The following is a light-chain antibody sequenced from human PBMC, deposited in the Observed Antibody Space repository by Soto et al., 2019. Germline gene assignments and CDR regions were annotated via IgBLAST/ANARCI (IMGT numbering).Light chain of an antibody. J-gene: IGLJ1*01. CDR2: EVS. CDR1: SSDLGGYRF. Sequence: QSVLTQPASVSGSPEQSITISCTAASSDLGGYRFVSWYQHHPGKAPKLIIYEVSNRPSGVSNRFSGSKSGNTAPLTISGLQPDDEADYYCSSCTSSNSLYVFGTGTKVTVL. V-gene: IGLV2-14*01. CDR3: SSCTSSNSLYV.